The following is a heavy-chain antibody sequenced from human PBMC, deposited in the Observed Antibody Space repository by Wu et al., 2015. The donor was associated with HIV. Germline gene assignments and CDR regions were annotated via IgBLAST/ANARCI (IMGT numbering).Heavy chain of an antibody. CDR3: ARELEDPAIMVRAGLDP. D-gene: IGHD3-10*01. V-gene: IGHV1-69*05. J-gene: IGHJ5*02. CDR2: TTPMFGTT. Sequence: QVQLVQSGAEVKKPGSSVRVSCKASGGIFSKYDINWVRQAPGQGLEWMGGTTPMFGTTNYAQKFQGRVTITSDVYTGTVYMELSSLRSEDTAIYYCARELEDPAIMVRAGLDPWGQGTLVTVSS. CDR1: GGIFSKYD.